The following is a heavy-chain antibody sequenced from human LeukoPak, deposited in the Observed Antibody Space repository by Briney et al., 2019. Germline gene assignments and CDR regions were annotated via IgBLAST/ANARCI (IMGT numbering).Heavy chain of an antibody. CDR2: ISSSGSTI. D-gene: IGHD5-12*01. Sequence: GGSLRLSCAASGFTFSSYEMNWVRQAPGKGLEWVSYISSSGSTIYYADSVKGRFTISRDNAKNSLYLQMNSLRAEDTAVYYCARVVATISLLDYWGQGTLVTVSS. V-gene: IGHV3-48*03. CDR3: ARVVATISLLDY. J-gene: IGHJ4*02. CDR1: GFTFSSYE.